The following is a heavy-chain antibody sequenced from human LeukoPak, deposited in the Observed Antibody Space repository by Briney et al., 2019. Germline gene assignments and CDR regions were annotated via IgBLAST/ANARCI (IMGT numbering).Heavy chain of an antibody. V-gene: IGHV3-21*01. CDR2: ISSGGTYI. CDR1: GFTFSNYN. J-gene: IGHJ4*02. CDR3: ATSGIVLVPAGYVPDY. Sequence: GGSLRLSCAASGFTFSNYNMNWVRQAPGKGLEWVSSISSGGTYIYYADSVKGRFTISRDNTKNSLYLQMNSLRAEDTAVYYCATSGIVLVPAGYVPDYWGQGTLVTVSS. D-gene: IGHD2-2*01.